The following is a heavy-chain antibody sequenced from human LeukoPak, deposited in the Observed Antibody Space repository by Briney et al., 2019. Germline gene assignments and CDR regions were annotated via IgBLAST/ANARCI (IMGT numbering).Heavy chain of an antibody. V-gene: IGHV1-8*01. CDR3: ARVGVLGYGGNDWFDP. CDR2: MNPNSGNT. J-gene: IGHJ5*02. CDR1: GYTFTSYD. D-gene: IGHD4-23*01. Sequence: RASVKVSCKASGYTFTSYDINWVRQATGQGLEWMGWMNPNSGNTGYAQKFQGRVTMTRNTSISTAYMELSSLRSEDTAVYYCARVGVLGYGGNDWFDPWGQGTLVTVSS.